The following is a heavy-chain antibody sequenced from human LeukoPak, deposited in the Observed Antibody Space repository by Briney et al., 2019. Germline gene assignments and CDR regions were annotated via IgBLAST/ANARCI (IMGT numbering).Heavy chain of an antibody. Sequence: SETLSLTCTVSGVSISSSNSYWGWLRRPPGKGLEWIGSIYYSGNTYYNPSLKSRVTISVDTSKNQFSLKLSSVTAADTAVYYCARGETQLRYFDWLRVGYYFDYWGQGTLVTVSS. D-gene: IGHD3-9*01. J-gene: IGHJ4*02. CDR1: GVSISSSNSY. V-gene: IGHV4-39*07. CDR2: IYYSGNT. CDR3: ARGETQLRYFDWLRVGYYFDY.